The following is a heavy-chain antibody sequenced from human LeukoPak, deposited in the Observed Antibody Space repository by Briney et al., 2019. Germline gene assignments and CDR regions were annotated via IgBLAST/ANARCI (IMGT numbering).Heavy chain of an antibody. D-gene: IGHD6-13*01. V-gene: IGHV1-8*01. CDR2: TNPNSGNT. CDR3: ARGDRIAAAGTGWFDP. CDR1: GYTFTIYD. Sequence: RASVTVSCKASGYTFTIYDINWVRQAPGQGIEWMGWTNPNSGNTGYAQKFQGRVTMTRNTSVSTAYMELSSLRSEDTAVYYCARGDRIAAAGTGWFDPWGQGTLVTVSS. J-gene: IGHJ5*02.